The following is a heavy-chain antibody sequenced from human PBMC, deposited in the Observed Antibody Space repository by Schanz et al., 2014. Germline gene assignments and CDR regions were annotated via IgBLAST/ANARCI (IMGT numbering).Heavy chain of an antibody. CDR3: ARGGIRLDL. CDR2: ISFGSTAI. V-gene: IGHV3-48*01. CDR1: GFTFSSSS. J-gene: IGHJ5*02. Sequence: EMQLVQSGGALVQPGGSMRLSCEGSGFTFSSSSLNWVRQAPGKGLEWIAFISFGSTAIYYADSVKGRFNVTRDNAKNSLYLQMNTMTAEDTAVYFCARGGIRLDLWGQGALVTVSS. D-gene: IGHD3-10*01.